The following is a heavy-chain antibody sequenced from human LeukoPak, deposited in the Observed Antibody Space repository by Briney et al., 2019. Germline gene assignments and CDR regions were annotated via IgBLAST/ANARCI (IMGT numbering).Heavy chain of an antibody. Sequence: GESLKISCKGSGYSFTSYWIGWVRQMPGKGLEWMGVICPDDSDTRYSPSFQGQVTISADKSISTAYLQWSSLKASDTAMYYCARHRDGYTAYHFDYWGQGTLVTVSS. J-gene: IGHJ4*02. V-gene: IGHV5-51*01. D-gene: IGHD5-24*01. CDR3: ARHRDGYTAYHFDY. CDR1: GYSFTSYW. CDR2: ICPDDSDT.